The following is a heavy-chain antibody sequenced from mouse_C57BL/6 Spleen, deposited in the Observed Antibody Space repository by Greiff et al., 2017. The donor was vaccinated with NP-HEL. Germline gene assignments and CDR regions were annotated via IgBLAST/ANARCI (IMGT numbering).Heavy chain of an antibody. V-gene: IGHV3-6*01. D-gene: IGHD2-4*01. J-gene: IGHJ4*01. Sequence: EVQLQESGPGLVKPSQSLSLTCSVTGYSITSGYYWNWIRQFPGNKLEWMGYISYDGSNNYNPSLKNRISITRDTSKNQFFLKLNSVTTEDTATYYCARDRDYDRMDYWGQGTSVTVSS. CDR2: ISYDGSN. CDR1: GYSITSGYY. CDR3: ARDRDYDRMDY.